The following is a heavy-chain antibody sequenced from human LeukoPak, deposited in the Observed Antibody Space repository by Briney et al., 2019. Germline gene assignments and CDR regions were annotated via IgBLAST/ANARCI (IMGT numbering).Heavy chain of an antibody. V-gene: IGHV5-51*01. CDR2: IYPGDSDT. CDR3: ARHPYYYDSNYDY. Sequence: GESLKISCKGSGYSFTSYWIGWVRQMPGKGLEWMGIIYPGDSDTRYSPSFQGRVTISADKSISTAYLQWSSLKASDTAMYYCARHPYYYDSNYDYWGQGTLVTVSS. CDR1: GYSFTSYW. D-gene: IGHD3-22*01. J-gene: IGHJ4*02.